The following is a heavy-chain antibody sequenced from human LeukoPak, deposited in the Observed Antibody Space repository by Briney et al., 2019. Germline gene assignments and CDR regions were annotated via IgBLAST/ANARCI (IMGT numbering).Heavy chain of an antibody. Sequence: GGSLRLSCAASGFTVSSNYMSWVRQAPGKGLEWVSLIYSAGSTDYAESVKGRFTISRDNSKNTLYLQMNSLRAEDTAIYYCAREYSSDWYGLDYWGQGTLVTVSS. J-gene: IGHJ4*02. D-gene: IGHD6-25*01. CDR2: IYSAGST. V-gene: IGHV3-53*01. CDR3: AREYSSDWYGLDY. CDR1: GFTVSSNY.